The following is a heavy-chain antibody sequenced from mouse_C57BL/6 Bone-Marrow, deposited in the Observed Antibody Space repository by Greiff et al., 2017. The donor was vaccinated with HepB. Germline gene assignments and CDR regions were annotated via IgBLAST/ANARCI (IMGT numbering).Heavy chain of an antibody. CDR1: GFTFSDYY. CDR2: ISNGGGST. CDR3: ARRGYYGSSPFAY. J-gene: IGHJ3*01. D-gene: IGHD1-1*01. Sequence: EVQLVESGGGLVQPGGSLKLSCAASGFTFSDYYMYWVRQTPEKRLEWVAYISNGGGSTYYPDTVKGRFTISRDNAKNTLYLQMSRLKSEDTAMYYCARRGYYGSSPFAYWGQGTLVTVSA. V-gene: IGHV5-12*01.